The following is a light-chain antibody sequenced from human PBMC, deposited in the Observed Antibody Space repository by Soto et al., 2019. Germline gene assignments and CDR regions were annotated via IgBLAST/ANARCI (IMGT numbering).Light chain of an antibody. CDR3: QKYNGAPWT. V-gene: IGKV1-27*01. J-gene: IGKJ1*01. Sequence: DIQMTQSPSSLSASVGDRVTISCRASQGISDYLAWYQQKPGKVPKLLIYSASTLQSGVPSRFSGSGSGTDFTLTISSLQPEDVATYYRQKYNGAPWTFGQGTKVEIK. CDR1: QGISDY. CDR2: SAS.